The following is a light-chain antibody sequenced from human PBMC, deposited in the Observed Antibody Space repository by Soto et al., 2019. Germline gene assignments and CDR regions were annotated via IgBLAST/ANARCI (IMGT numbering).Light chain of an antibody. CDR3: QHRSNWLFT. J-gene: IGKJ3*01. Sequence: EFVLTQSPATLSLSPGERATLSCRASQSVNNYLAWYQQKPGHPPRLLIYDASTRATGIPARFSGSGSGTDFTLTISSLEPEDFAIYYCQHRSNWLFTFGPGTKVDI. V-gene: IGKV3-11*01. CDR2: DAS. CDR1: QSVNNY.